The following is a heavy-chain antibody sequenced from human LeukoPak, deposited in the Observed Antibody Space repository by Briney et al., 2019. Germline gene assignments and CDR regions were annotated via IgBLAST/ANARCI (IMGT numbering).Heavy chain of an antibody. Sequence: SVKVSCKASGFTFSSSAVQWVRQARGQRLEWIGWIVVGSGNTNYAQKFQERVTITRDMSTSTAYMELSGLRSEDTAVYYCAAATGATAGSYAFDIWGQGTLVTVSS. CDR2: IVVGSGNT. V-gene: IGHV1-58*01. CDR1: GFTFSSSA. D-gene: IGHD1-26*01. CDR3: AAATGATAGSYAFDI. J-gene: IGHJ3*02.